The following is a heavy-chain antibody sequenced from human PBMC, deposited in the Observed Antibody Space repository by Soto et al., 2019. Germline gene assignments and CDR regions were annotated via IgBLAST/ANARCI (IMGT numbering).Heavy chain of an antibody. D-gene: IGHD5-12*01. CDR2: FDPEDGET. CDR3: ATGSENMEWLRFDAFHI. J-gene: IGHJ3*02. CDR1: GYTLTELS. V-gene: IGHV1-24*01. Sequence: GASVKVSCKVSGYTLTELSMHWVRQAPGKGLEWMGGFDPEDGETIYAQKFQGRVTMTEDTSTDTAYMELSSLRSEDTAVYYCATGSENMEWLRFDAFHIWGQGTMVTVSS.